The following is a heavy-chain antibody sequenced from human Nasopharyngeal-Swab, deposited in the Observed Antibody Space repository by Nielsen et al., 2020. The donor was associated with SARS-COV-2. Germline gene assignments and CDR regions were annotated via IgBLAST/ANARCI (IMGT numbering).Heavy chain of an antibody. J-gene: IGHJ3*02. CDR1: GGSISSYH. Sequence: SETLSLTCTVSGGSISSYHWSWTRQPPGKGLEWIGYIYYSGSTNYNPSLKSRDTISVDTSKNQCSLKLSPVTAADTAVYYCARDHTPDWAFDIWGQGTMVTVSS. CDR3: ARDHTPDWAFDI. D-gene: IGHD3-9*01. V-gene: IGHV4-59*13. CDR2: IYYSGST.